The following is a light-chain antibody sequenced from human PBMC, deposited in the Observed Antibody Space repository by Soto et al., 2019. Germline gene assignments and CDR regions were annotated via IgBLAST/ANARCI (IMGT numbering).Light chain of an antibody. CDR2: GAS. V-gene: IGKV3-20*01. J-gene: IGKJ1*01. CDR1: QSVSSSY. CDR3: QLYGSSSWT. Sequence: IVLTHSPGTVSLTPGDRATLSCRASQSVSSSYLAWYQQKPGQAPRLLIYGASSRATGIPDRFSGSGSGTDFTLSISRLEPEDFAVYYCQLYGSSSWTFGQGTKVDIK.